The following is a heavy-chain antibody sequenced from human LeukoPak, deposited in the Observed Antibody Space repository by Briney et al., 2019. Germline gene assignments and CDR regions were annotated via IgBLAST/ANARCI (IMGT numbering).Heavy chain of an antibody. D-gene: IGHD3-3*01. CDR1: GFTCSSYA. CDR2: ISGSGGST. CDR3: AKDNDFWSGYHFDY. J-gene: IGHJ4*01. Sequence: GGSLRLSCAASGFTCSSYAMSWVRQAPGKGLEWVSAISGSGGSTYYADSVKGRFTISRDNSKNTLYLQMNSLRAEDTAVYYCAKDNDFWSGYHFDYWGQGTLVTVSS. V-gene: IGHV3-23*01.